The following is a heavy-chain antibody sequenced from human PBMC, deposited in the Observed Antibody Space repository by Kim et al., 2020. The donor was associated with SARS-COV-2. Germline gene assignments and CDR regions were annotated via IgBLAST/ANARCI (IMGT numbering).Heavy chain of an antibody. V-gene: IGHV3-30*02. CDR3: AKAEYQMYLFDY. Sequence: KYYADSVKGRFTISRDNSKNTLYLGMNSLRTEDTAVYYCAKAEYQMYLFDYWGQGTLVTVSS. D-gene: IGHD2-2*01. J-gene: IGHJ4*02. CDR2: K.